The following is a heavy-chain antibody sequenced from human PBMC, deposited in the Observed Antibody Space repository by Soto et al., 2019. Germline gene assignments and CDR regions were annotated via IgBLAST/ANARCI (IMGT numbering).Heavy chain of an antibody. Sequence: GGSLRLSCAASGFTFSNAWMNWVRQAPGKGLEWVGRIKSKTDGGTTDYAAPVKGRFTISRDDSKNTLYLQMNSLKTEDTAVYYCTTIYSGSYYLDYYYCCMDVWGQGTTVTVSS. D-gene: IGHD1-26*01. CDR3: TTIYSGSYYLDYYYCCMDV. CDR2: IKSKTDGGTT. V-gene: IGHV3-15*07. J-gene: IGHJ6*02. CDR1: GFTFSNAW.